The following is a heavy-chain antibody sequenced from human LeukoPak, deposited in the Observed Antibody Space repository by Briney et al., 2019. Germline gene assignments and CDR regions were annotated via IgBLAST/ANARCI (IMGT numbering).Heavy chain of an antibody. V-gene: IGHV5-51*01. CDR2: IYPGDSDT. D-gene: IGHD3-22*01. CDR1: GYSFTSYW. J-gene: IGHJ4*02. CDR3: ARVRDYYDSSGYPFDY. Sequence: GESLKISCKGSGYSFTSYWIGWVRQMPGKGLEWMGIIYPGDSDTRYSPSFQGQVTISADKSISTAYLQWSSLKASATAMYYCARVRDYYDSSGYPFDYWGQGTLVTVSS.